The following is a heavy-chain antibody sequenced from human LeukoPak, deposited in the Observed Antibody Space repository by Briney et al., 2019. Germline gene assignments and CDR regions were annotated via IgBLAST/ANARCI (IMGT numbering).Heavy chain of an antibody. CDR2: IIPIFGTA. CDR1: GGTFSSYA. J-gene: IGHJ4*02. CDR3: ARDDYVWGSPDY. Sequence: ASVKVSCKASGGTFSSYAISWVRQAPGQGLEWMGGIIPIFGTANYAQKFQGRVTITTDESTSTAYMELSSLRSEDTAVYYCARDDYVWGSPDYWGQGTLVTVSS. D-gene: IGHD3-16*01. V-gene: IGHV1-69*05.